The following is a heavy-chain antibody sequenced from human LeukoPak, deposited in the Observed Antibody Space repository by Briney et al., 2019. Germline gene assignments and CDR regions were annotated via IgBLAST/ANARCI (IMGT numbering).Heavy chain of an antibody. V-gene: IGHV3-66*01. J-gene: IGHJ4*02. D-gene: IGHD3-9*01. CDR3: ARDWAYYDILTGKNWGY. CDR2: IYSGGST. CDR1: GFTVSSNY. Sequence: GSLRLSCAASGFTVSSNYMSWVRQAPGKGLEWVSVIYSGGSTYYADSVKGRFTTSRDNSKNTLYLQMNSLRAEDTAVYYCARDWAYYDILTGKNWGYWGQGTLVTVSS.